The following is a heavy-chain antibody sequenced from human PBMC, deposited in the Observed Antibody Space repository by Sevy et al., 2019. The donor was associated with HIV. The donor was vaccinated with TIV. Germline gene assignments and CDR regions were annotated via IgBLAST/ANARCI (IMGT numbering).Heavy chain of an antibody. CDR2: LYSGGNT. CDR3: ATAMYDNRFQH. J-gene: IGHJ1*01. V-gene: IGHV3-53*01. CDR1: GFTVSNNY. D-gene: IGHD3-9*01. Sequence: GRSLRLSCAASGFTVSNNYMNWVRQAPGKGLEWVSILYSGGNTYYADSVKGRFTISRDNSQNTLFLQMNSLRAEDTAVYYCATAMYDNRFQHWGQGTLVTVSS.